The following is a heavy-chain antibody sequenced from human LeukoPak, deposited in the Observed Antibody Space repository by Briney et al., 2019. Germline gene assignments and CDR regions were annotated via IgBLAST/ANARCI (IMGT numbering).Heavy chain of an antibody. Sequence: GVSLRLSCAASGFTFSSYAMNWVRQAPGKGLEWVPGISDSGDNTHNADSVKGRFTISRDNSKNTLWLQMNTLRVEDTAVYYCAKPNDFWSCLDYWGQGTLVTVSS. J-gene: IGHJ4*02. CDR2: ISDSGDNT. CDR3: AKPNDFWSCLDY. CDR1: GFTFSSYA. D-gene: IGHD3-3*01. V-gene: IGHV3-23*01.